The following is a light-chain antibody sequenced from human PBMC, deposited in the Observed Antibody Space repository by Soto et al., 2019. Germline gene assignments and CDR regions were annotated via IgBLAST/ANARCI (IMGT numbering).Light chain of an antibody. J-gene: IGLJ1*01. CDR3: SSYTSTSTLYV. CDR2: EVT. CDR1: SSDIGAYNY. V-gene: IGLV2-14*01. Sequence: QSALTQPASVSGSPGQSITISCIGTSSDIGAYNYVSWYQQHPGKVPKLMIYEVTNRPSGLSNRFSVSKSGNTASLTISGLQAEDEADYFCSSYTSTSTLYVFGTGTKLTVL.